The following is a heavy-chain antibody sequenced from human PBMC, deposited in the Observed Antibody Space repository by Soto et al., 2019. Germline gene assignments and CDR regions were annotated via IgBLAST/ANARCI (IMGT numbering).Heavy chain of an antibody. CDR2: ISSSSSYT. CDR1: GFSFSAYY. Sequence: GSLRLSCAASGFSFSAYYMSWIRQAPGKGLEWVSSISSSSSYTNYADSVKGRSTISRDKAKNSLYMQMNSLRAEDTAVYYCATRPAEVPSNWFDPLRYGT. V-gene: IGHV3-11*06. CDR3: ATRPAEVPSNWFDP. J-gene: IGHJ5*02.